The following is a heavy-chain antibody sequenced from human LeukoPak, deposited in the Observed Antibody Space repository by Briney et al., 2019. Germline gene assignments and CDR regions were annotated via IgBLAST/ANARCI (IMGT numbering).Heavy chain of an antibody. CDR2: INAGNGNT. Sequence: ASVKVSCKASGYTFTSYAMHWVRQAPGQRLEWMGWINAGNGNTKYSQKFQGRVTITRDTFASTAYMELSSLRSEDTAVYYCARASSQWFGELFRFDYWGQGTLVTVSS. CDR3: ARASSQWFGELFRFDY. D-gene: IGHD3-10*01. J-gene: IGHJ4*02. CDR1: GYTFTSYA. V-gene: IGHV1-3*01.